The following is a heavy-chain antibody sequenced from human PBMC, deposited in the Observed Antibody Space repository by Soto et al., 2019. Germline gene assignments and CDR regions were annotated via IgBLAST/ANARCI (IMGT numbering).Heavy chain of an antibody. J-gene: IGHJ4*02. Sequence: SETLSLTCAVYGGSFSGYCWSWIRQPPGKGLEWIGEINHSGSTNYNPSLKSRVTISVDTSKNQFSPKLSSETAADTAVYYCARRYGSCFDYWGQGTLVTVSS. V-gene: IGHV4-34*01. CDR1: GGSFSGYC. CDR2: INHSGST. CDR3: ARRYGSCFDY. D-gene: IGHD5-18*01.